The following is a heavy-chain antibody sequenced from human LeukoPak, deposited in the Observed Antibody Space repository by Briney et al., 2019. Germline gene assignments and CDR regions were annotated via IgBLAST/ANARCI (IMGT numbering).Heavy chain of an antibody. CDR2: ISGRGGTI. CDR1: GFNFSDYY. D-gene: IGHD3-10*01. J-gene: IGHJ6*03. V-gene: IGHV3-11*04. CDR3: ARVLGTRVHFYYYIDV. Sequence: PGGSLRLSCAASGFNFSDYYMSWIRQTPGKGLEWISYISGRGGTIYYADSVQGRFSISRDDAKKSLYLQMNSLGAEDTAVYYCARVLGTRVHFYYYIDVWGTGTTVTVSS.